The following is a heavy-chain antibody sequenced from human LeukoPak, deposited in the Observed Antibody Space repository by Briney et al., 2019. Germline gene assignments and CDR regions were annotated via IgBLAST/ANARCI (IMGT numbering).Heavy chain of an antibody. D-gene: IGHD3-10*01. CDR1: GYTFTSYG. CDR3: AGAPTGTSRFDY. V-gene: IGHV1-18*01. J-gene: IGHJ4*02. Sequence: ASVKVSCKASGYTFTSYGISWVRQAPGQGLEWMGWISAYNGNTNYAQKLQGRVTMTTDTSTSTAYMELRSLRSDDTAVYYCAGAPTGTSRFDYWGQGTLVTVSS. CDR2: ISAYNGNT.